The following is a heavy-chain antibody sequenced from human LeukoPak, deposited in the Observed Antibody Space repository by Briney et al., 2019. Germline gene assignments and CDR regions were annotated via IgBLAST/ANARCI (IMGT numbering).Heavy chain of an antibody. V-gene: IGHV3-74*03. CDR1: GFTFSTYW. CDR3: ARGDGYGGNSGLDY. J-gene: IGHJ4*02. D-gene: IGHD4-23*01. CDR2: IKSDGSSI. Sequence: GGSLRLSCAASGFTFSTYWMHWVRQVPGKGLVWVSRIKSDGSSIMYADAVRGRFTISRDNAMNTVYLEMNSLRAEDTAVYYCARGDGYGGNSGLDYRGQGTLVTVSS.